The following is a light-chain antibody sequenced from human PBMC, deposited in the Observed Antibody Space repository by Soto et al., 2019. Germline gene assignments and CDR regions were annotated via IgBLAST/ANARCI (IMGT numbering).Light chain of an antibody. J-gene: IGKJ5*01. CDR3: QQYYSTPGIT. CDR1: QSVLYSSNNKNY. V-gene: IGKV4-1*01. CDR2: WAS. Sequence: DIVMTQSPDSLAVSLGERATINCKSSQSVLYSSNNKNYLAWYQQKPGQPPKLLIYWASTRESGVPDRFSGSGSGKDFTLTTSSLQAEDVAVYYCQQYYSTPGITFGQGTRLEIK.